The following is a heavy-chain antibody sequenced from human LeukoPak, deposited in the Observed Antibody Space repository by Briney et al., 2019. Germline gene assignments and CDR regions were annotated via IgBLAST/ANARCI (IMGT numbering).Heavy chain of an antibody. CDR1: GFTFNDYA. V-gene: IGHV3-30*02. Sequence: GGSLRLSCAVSGFTFNDYAMNWVRQAPGKGLEWVASIESNGNEKYSSDSLKCRFTISRDNSKNTLYLQMNTVRPEDTALFYCARGVTSWPQGPYHFDYWGQGILITVSS. CDR2: IESNGNEK. D-gene: IGHD2-2*01. CDR3: ARGVTSWPQGPYHFDY. J-gene: IGHJ4*02.